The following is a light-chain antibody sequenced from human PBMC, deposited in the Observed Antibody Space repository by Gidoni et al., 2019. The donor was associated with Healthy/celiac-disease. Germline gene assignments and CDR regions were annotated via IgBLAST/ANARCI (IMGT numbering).Light chain of an antibody. CDR3: QQRSNWLT. Sequence: EIVLTQSPATLSLSPGERATISCRASQSVSSYLTWYQQKPDQAPRLLIYDASNEAPGIPTRFSGSVSGTYFTLTISSLEPDDFAVYYCQQRSNWLTFGGXTKVEIK. V-gene: IGKV3-11*01. CDR1: QSVSSY. J-gene: IGKJ4*01. CDR2: DAS.